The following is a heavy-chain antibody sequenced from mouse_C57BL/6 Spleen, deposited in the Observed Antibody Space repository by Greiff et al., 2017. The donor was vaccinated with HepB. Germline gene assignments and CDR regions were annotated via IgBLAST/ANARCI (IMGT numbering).Heavy chain of an antibody. D-gene: IGHD2-2*01. CDR1: GYTFTSYW. CDR2: IDPNSGGT. Sequence: VKLLESGAELVKPGASVKLSCKASGYTFTSYWMHWVKQRPGRGLEWIGRIDPNSGGTKYNEKFKSKATLTVDKPSSTAYMQLSSLTSEDSAVYDCARGYDGGAPWFAYWGQGTLVTVSA. V-gene: IGHV1-72*01. J-gene: IGHJ3*01. CDR3: ARGYDGGAPWFAY.